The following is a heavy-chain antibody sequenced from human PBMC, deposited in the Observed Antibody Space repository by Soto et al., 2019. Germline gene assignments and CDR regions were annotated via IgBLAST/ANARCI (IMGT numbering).Heavy chain of an antibody. D-gene: IGHD6-6*01. CDR3: ARARSEGIAARYYYYYMDV. CDR1: GGSISSYY. CDR2: IYYSGST. Sequence: SETLSLTCTVSGGSISSYYWSWIRQPPGKGLEWIGYIYYSGSTNYNPSLKSRVTISVDTSKNQFSLKLSSVTAADTAVYYCARARSEGIAARYYYYYMDVWGKGTTVTVSS. J-gene: IGHJ6*03. V-gene: IGHV4-59*01.